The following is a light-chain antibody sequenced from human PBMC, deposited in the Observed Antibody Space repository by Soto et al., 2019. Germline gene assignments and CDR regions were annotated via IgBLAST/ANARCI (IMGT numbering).Light chain of an antibody. CDR1: SSNIGSNY. V-gene: IGLV1-51*01. Sequence: QSVLPQPPSVSAAPGQKVTISCSGRSSNIGSNYVSWYQHLPGTAPKLLIYDNNKRASGIPDRFSGSKSGTSATLGITGLQAGDEADYYCGAWDTSLSAEVFGGGTKVTVL. CDR2: DNN. J-gene: IGLJ2*01. CDR3: GAWDTSLSAEV.